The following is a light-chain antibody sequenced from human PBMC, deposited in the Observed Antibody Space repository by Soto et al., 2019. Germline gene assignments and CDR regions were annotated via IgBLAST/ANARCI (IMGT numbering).Light chain of an antibody. CDR2: AAS. CDR3: QQYGGSPFT. Sequence: EMVLTQSPGTLSLSPGERATLSCRASQSISVNSLAWYQQKGGQAPRLLIYAASTRATGVPDRFSGTGSGTDFALTISRLETDDSAVYYCQQYGGSPFTFSPGTKVDI. CDR1: QSISVNS. V-gene: IGKV3-20*01. J-gene: IGKJ3*01.